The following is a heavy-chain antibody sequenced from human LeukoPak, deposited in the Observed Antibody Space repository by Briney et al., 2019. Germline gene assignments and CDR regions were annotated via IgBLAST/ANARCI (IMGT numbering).Heavy chain of an antibody. CDR1: AYSFTRYW. Sequence: GESLKISCKGSAYSFTRYWIAWVRQMPGKGLEWMGIIYPGDSDTIYSPSFQGQVTISADNSISTAYLQWSSLKASDAAMYYCARGTGARGGPGTYALNYWGQGTLVTVSS. J-gene: IGHJ4*02. CDR2: IYPGDSDT. V-gene: IGHV5-51*01. D-gene: IGHD3-10*01. CDR3: ARGTGARGGPGTYALNY.